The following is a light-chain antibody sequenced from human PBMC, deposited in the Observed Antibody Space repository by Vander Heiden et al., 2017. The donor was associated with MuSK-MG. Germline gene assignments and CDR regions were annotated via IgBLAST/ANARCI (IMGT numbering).Light chain of an antibody. Sequence: SSELTQDPAVSVALGQTVRITCQGDSLRSHYASWYQQKPGQAPVVVMYGRKNRPSGIPERFAGYNVGNKASRKISGAQAEDEADDYWTYRDSRGNHVRVGGGTKLTVL. CDR2: GRK. V-gene: IGLV3-19*01. CDR3: TYRDSRGNHVR. J-gene: IGLJ2*01. CDR1: SLRSHY.